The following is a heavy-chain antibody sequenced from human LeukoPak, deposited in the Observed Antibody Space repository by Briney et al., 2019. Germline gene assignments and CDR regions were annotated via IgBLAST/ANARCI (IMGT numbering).Heavy chain of an antibody. CDR3: ARAVFSYCSGGSCPYFDY. Sequence: SETLSLTCSVSGGSISSYYWSWIRQSPGKGLEWIGYIYYSGSTNYNPSLKSRVTISVHTSKNQFSLKLSSVTAADTAVYYCARAVFSYCSGGSCPYFDYWGQGTLVTVSS. J-gene: IGHJ4*02. CDR2: IYYSGST. D-gene: IGHD2-15*01. CDR1: GGSISSYY. V-gene: IGHV4-59*01.